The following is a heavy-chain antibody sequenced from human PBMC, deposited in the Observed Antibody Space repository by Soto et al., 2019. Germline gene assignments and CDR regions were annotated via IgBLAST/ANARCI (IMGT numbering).Heavy chain of an antibody. J-gene: IGHJ4*02. V-gene: IGHV3-53*01. Sequence: GGSLRLSCAASGFTVSSNYMSWVRQAPGKGLEWVSVIYSCGSTYYADSVKGRFTISRDNSKNTLYLQMNSLGAEETAVYYCAKDGRRGYSYGNPRYFDYWGQGTLVTVSS. CDR1: GFTVSSNY. CDR3: AKDGRRGYSYGNPRYFDY. CDR2: IYSCGST. D-gene: IGHD5-18*01.